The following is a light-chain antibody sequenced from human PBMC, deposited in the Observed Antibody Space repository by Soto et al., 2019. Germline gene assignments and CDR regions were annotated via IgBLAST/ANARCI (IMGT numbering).Light chain of an antibody. J-gene: IGKJ1*01. CDR3: QQYYSTPWT. CDR2: WAS. V-gene: IGKV4-1*01. Sequence: DIVMTQSPDSLAVSLGERATINCKSSQSVLYSSNNKNYLTWYQQKPGQPPKLPIYWASTRESGVPDRFSGSGSGTDFPLTISSLQAEDVAVYYCQQYYSTPWTFGQGTKVEIK. CDR1: QSVLYSSNNKNY.